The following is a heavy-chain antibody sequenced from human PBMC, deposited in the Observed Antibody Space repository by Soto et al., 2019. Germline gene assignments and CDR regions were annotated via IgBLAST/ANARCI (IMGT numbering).Heavy chain of an antibody. J-gene: IGHJ4*02. CDR2: IYYSGST. CDR3: ARKSLKLGDFDY. Sequence: QVQLQESGPGLVKPSQTLSLTCTVSGGSISSGGYYWSWIRQHPGKGLEWIGYIYYSGSTYYNPSLKSRVTISVDTSKNQFSLRLSSVTAADTAVYYCARKSLKLGDFDYWGQGTLVTVSS. V-gene: IGHV4-31*03. D-gene: IGHD7-27*01. CDR1: GGSISSGGYY.